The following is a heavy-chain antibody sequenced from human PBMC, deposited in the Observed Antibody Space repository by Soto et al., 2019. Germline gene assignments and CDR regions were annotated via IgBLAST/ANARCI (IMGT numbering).Heavy chain of an antibody. CDR1: GGSVSSGSYY. V-gene: IGHV4-61*01. Sequence: QVQLQESGPGLVKPSETLSLTCTVSGGSVSSGSYYWSWIRQPPGKGLEWIGYIYYSGRTNYNPSLKSRVTRSLDTAKNQSSLNLSSVAAADTAVYYCARGAFPVPAAISDYWGQGTLVTVSS. CDR2: IYYSGRT. D-gene: IGHD2-2*01. CDR3: ARGAFPVPAAISDY. J-gene: IGHJ4*02.